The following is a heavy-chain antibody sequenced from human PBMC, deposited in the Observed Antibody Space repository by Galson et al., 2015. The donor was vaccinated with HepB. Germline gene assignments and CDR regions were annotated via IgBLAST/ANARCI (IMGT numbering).Heavy chain of an antibody. V-gene: IGHV1-2*06. CDR1: GYTFTCYY. CDR2: INPSSGDT. J-gene: IGHJ4*02. Sequence: SVKVSCKASGYTFTCYYMHWVRQAPGQGLEWMGRINPSSGDTNFAQKFRGRVTMTRDTSLSTTFMALMELNRLGSDDTAVYYCARGLSTMIDYWGQGTLVTVSS. CDR3: ARGLSTMIDY. D-gene: IGHD2-21*02.